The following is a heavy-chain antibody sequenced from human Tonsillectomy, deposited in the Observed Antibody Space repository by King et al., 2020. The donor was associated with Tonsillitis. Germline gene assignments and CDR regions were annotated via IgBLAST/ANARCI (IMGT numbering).Heavy chain of an antibody. CDR3: ARIPSPRSAWGAAAYPRYFDY. J-gene: IGHJ4*02. CDR1: GFTFSSYS. D-gene: IGHD6-13*01. V-gene: IGHV3-21*01. CDR2: ISSSSSYI. Sequence: VQLVESGGGLVKPGGSLRLSCAASGFTFSSYSMNWVRQAPGKGLEWVSSISSSSSYIYYADSVKGRFTISRDNAKNSLYLQMNSLRAEDTAVYYCARIPSPRSAWGAAAYPRYFDYWGQGTLVTVSS.